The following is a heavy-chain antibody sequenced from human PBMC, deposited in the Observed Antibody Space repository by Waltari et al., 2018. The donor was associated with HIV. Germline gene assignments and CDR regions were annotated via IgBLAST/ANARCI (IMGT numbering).Heavy chain of an antibody. CDR1: GTTLSNSA. J-gene: IGHJ5*02. D-gene: IGHD3-3*01. CDR3: TLGRIDDIRSGRENLGGFDP. CDR2: IIPAIGKA. Sequence: VQLVQSGAEVKKAWSSVRVPFRGSGTTLSNSAGGRVRQPPGQGLEWMGRIIPAIGKAMHTENFQGRVTINADKSTNSAYMELGGLRSEDTALYFCTLGRIDDIRSGRENLGGFDPWGPGTLVTVSS. V-gene: IGHV1-69*04.